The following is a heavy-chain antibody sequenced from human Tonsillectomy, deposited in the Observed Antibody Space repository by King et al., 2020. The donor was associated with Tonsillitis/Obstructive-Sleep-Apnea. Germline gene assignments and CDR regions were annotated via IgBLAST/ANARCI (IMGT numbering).Heavy chain of an antibody. Sequence: VQLQQWGAGLLKPSETLPLTCAVYGGSFSGYYWSWIRQPPGKGLEWIGEINHSGSTNYNPSLTSRVTISVDTSKNQFSLKLSSVTAADTAVYYCARGWRFTIFRVATYAFDIWGQGTMVTVSS. CDR1: GGSFSGYY. J-gene: IGHJ3*02. CDR3: ARGWRFTIFRVATYAFDI. V-gene: IGHV4-34*01. CDR2: INHSGST. D-gene: IGHD3-3*01.